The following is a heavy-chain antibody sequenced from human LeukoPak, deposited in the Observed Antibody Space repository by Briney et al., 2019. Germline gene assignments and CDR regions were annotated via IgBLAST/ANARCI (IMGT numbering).Heavy chain of an antibody. V-gene: IGHV3-21*01. CDR3: ARVAPASS. J-gene: IGHJ5*02. Sequence: GGSLRLSRAASGFTFSSYSMNWVRQAPGKGLEWVSSISSSSDYIYYADSVKGRFTISRDNAKNSLYLQMNSLRAEDTAVYYCARVAPASSWGQGTLVSVSS. CDR1: GFTFSSYS. CDR2: ISSSSDYI.